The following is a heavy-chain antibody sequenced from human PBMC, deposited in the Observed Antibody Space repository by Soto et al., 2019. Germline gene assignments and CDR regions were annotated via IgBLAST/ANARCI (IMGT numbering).Heavy chain of an antibody. Sequence: QVQLQESGPGLVKPSETLSLTCTVSGVSVISGSYYWSWIRQPPGKGLEWIGYIYYNGSTNYNPXLKSRVTISLXXSXNXXSLKLSSVTAADTAVYYCAREWGYYDSSGYRSLDFWGQGTLVTVSS. V-gene: IGHV4-61*01. J-gene: IGHJ4*02. CDR3: AREWGYYDSSGYRSLDF. CDR2: IYYNGST. D-gene: IGHD3-22*01. CDR1: GVSVISGSYY.